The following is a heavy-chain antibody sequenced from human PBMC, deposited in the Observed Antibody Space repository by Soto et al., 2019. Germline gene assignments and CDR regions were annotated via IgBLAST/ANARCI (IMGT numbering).Heavy chain of an antibody. CDR1: GYTFTSYA. V-gene: IGHV1-3*01. D-gene: IGHD3-10*01. CDR3: ARGGLLWFGDPGGGHWFDP. Sequence: QVQLVQSGAEVKKPGASVKVSCKASGYTFTSYAMHWVRQAPGQRLEWMGWINAGNGNTKYSQKFQGRVTITRDTSASTAYMELSSLRSEDTAVYYCARGGLLWFGDPGGGHWFDPWGQGTLVTVSS. CDR2: INAGNGNT. J-gene: IGHJ5*02.